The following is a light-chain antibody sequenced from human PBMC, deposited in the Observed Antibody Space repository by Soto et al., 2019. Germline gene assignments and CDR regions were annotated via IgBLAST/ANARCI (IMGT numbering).Light chain of an antibody. CDR3: NSYGGSNNLV. Sequence: QSALTQPPSASGSPGQSVTISCTGTSSDVGGYNYVSWYQQHPGKAPKLIIYEVTKRPSGVPDRFSGSKSGNTASLTVSGLQADDEADYYCNSYGGSNNLVFCGGTKVTVL. CDR1: SSDVGGYNY. CDR2: EVT. V-gene: IGLV2-8*01. J-gene: IGLJ2*01.